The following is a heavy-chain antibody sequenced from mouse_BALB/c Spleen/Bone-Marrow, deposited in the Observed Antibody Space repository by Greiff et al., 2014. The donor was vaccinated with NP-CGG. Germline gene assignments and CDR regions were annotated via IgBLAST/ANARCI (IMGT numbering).Heavy chain of an antibody. V-gene: IGHV14-3*02. J-gene: IGHJ2*01. CDR1: GFNIKDTY. Sequence: DVKLQESGAELVKPGASVKLSCTASGFNIKDTYMHWVKQRPEQGLEWIGRIDPANGNTKYDPKFQGKATITADTSSTTAYLQLSSMTSEDIAVYYCARYYYGYYFDYWGQGTTLTGSS. CDR3: ARYYYGYYFDY. CDR2: IDPANGNT. D-gene: IGHD1-1*01.